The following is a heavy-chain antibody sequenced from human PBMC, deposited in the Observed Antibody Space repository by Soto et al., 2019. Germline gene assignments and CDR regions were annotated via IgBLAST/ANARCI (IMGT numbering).Heavy chain of an antibody. CDR3: ARDSNGNKTYYYDSSGYYFGY. Sequence: ASVKVSCKASGYTFTSYYMHWVRQAPGQGLEWMGIINPSGGSTSYAQKFQGRVTMTRDTSTSTVYMELSSLRSEDTAVYYCARDSNGNKTYYYDSSGYYFGYWGQGTLVTVSS. V-gene: IGHV1-46*01. CDR2: INPSGGST. CDR1: GYTFTSYY. D-gene: IGHD3-22*01. J-gene: IGHJ4*02.